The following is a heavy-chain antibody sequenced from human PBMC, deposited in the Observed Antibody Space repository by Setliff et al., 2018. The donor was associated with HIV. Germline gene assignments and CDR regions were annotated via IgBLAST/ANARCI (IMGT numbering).Heavy chain of an antibody. J-gene: IGHJ3*02. D-gene: IGHD1-26*01. CDR2: IYHSGIT. CDR3: ARLGYSGSLVGAFDI. CDR1: GGSFSGYY. V-gene: IGHV4-38-2*01. Sequence: PSETLSLTCAVYGGSFSGYYWGWIRQPPGKGLEWIGSIYHSGITYYNSSLKSRVTISVDTSKNQFSLNLTSVTAADTAVYYCARLGYSGSLVGAFDIWGQGTMVTVS.